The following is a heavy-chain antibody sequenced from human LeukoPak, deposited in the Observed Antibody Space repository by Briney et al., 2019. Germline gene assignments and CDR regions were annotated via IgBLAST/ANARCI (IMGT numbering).Heavy chain of an antibody. CDR2: ISYDGSNK. CDR1: GFTFSSYA. Sequence: GGSLRLSCAASGFTFSSYAMHWVRQAPGKGLEWVAVISYDGSNKYYADSVKGRFTISRDNSRNTLYLQMNSLRAEDTAVYYCAKDPLMVRGVPTGYWGQGTLVTVSS. J-gene: IGHJ4*02. D-gene: IGHD3-10*01. CDR3: AKDPLMVRGVPTGY. V-gene: IGHV3-30-3*01.